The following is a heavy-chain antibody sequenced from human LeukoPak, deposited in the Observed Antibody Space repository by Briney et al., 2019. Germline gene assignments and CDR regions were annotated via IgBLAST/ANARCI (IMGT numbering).Heavy chain of an antibody. CDR1: GGSFSGYY. CDR2: INHSGST. CDR3: ARDPYLDIVVVPAAIYYGMDV. D-gene: IGHD2-2*03. J-gene: IGHJ6*02. Sequence: SETLSLTCAVYGGSFSGYYWSWIRQPPGKGLEWVGEINHSGSTNYNPSLKSRVTISVETFKNQFSLKLSSVTAADTAVYYCARDPYLDIVVVPAAIYYGMDVWGQGTTATVSS. V-gene: IGHV4-34*01.